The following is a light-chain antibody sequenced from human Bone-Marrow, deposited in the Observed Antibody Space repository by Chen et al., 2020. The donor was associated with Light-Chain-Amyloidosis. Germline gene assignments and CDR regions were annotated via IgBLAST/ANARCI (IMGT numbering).Light chain of an antibody. CDR1: SSDVGGYNY. CDR2: DVT. J-gene: IGLJ2*01. V-gene: IGLV2-14*03. CDR3: SSFTRNNALV. Sequence: QSALTQPASVSGSPRQSITIPCTGTSSDVGGYNYVPLYQQHPGKAPKLIIYDVTYRPSGVSNRFSGSKSGNTASLTISGLQAEDEADDYCSSFTRNNALVFGGGTKLTVL.